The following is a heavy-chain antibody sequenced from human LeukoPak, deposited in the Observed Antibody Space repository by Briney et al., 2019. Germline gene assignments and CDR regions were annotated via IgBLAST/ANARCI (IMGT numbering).Heavy chain of an antibody. CDR3: SKATRGDGYNSRFDY. Sequence: ESLRLSCAASGFAFSGYSMSWVRQPPGKGLEWVSVINGGGSTTYYADSVKGRFTIARDNSKKSLYLLMNSPTTDATALYYGSKATRGDGYNSRFDYWGQGTLVTVSP. CDR1: GFAFSGYS. J-gene: IGHJ4*02. D-gene: IGHD5-24*01. CDR2: INGGGSTT. V-gene: IGHV3-43*02.